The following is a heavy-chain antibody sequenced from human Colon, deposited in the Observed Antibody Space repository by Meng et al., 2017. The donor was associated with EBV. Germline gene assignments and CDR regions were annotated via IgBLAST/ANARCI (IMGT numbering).Heavy chain of an antibody. J-gene: IGHJ5*02. CDR1: GASISSNNW. V-gene: IGHV4-4*02. CDR2: IDHRGNT. CDR3: ARRGPSGNFSP. Sequence: LQGSVPGMVEPSGTLPLTCAVSGASISSNNWWSLVRQPPGKGLEWIGEIDHRGNTKYNPSLKSRVTISLDTSKKQFSLKVSSVTAADSAVYYCARRGPSGNFSPWSQGALVTVSS. D-gene: IGHD3-10*01.